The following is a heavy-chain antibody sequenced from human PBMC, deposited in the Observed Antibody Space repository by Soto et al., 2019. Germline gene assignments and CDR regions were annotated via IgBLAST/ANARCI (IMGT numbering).Heavy chain of an antibody. CDR2: INHSGST. CDR1: GGSFNNYY. CDR3: ARRGVPGYYYYMDV. Sequence: WETLSLTCAVYGGSFNNYYWSWIRQPPGKGLEWIGEINHSGSTNYNPSLKSRVTISVDTSKSQLSLKVTSVTAADTAVYYCARRGVPGYYYYMDVGGKGTTVTVSS. J-gene: IGHJ6*03. V-gene: IGHV4-34*01.